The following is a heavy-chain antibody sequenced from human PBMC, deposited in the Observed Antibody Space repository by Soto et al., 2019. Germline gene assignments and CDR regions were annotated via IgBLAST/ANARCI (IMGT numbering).Heavy chain of an antibody. D-gene: IGHD2-8*01. CDR3: ANDIGYCTNGVCYGSDY. J-gene: IGHJ4*02. CDR1: GFTFSSYA. CDR2: ISGSGGST. V-gene: IGHV3-23*01. Sequence: GGSLRLSCAASGFTFSSYAMSWVRQAPGKGLEWVSAISGSGGSTYYADSVKGRFTISRDNSKNTLYLQMNSLRAEDTAVYYCANDIGYCTNGVCYGSDYWGQGTLVTVSS.